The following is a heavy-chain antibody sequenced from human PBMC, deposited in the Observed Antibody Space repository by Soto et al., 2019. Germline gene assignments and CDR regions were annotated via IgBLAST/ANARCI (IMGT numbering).Heavy chain of an antibody. V-gene: IGHV1-18*01. CDR2: ISAYDGDT. CDR3: ARGRAEDYRSGYFDF. J-gene: IGHJ4*02. Sequence: ASVKVSCKASGYTFTNYVITWVRQAPGQGLEWMGWISAYDGDTNYAQKVQGRVTMTTDTSTTTAYMELTSLTSDDTAVYYCARGRAEDYRSGYFDFWGQGTLVTVSS. D-gene: IGHD6-25*01. CDR1: GYTFTNYV.